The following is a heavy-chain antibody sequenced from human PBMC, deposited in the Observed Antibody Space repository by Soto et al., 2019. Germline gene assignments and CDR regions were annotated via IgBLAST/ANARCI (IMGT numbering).Heavy chain of an antibody. V-gene: IGHV3-33*06. CDR1: GFTFSSYG. CDR2: IWYDDRA. J-gene: IGHJ4*02. CDR3: AKRTSGQLFDF. Sequence: GGSLRLSCAASGFTFSSYGMHWVRQAPGKGLEWVAVIWYDDRAHYADSVRGRFTISRDNSKNTLFLQMNSLRTEDTGLYYCAKRTSGQLFDFWGQRTLVTVSS. D-gene: IGHD2-15*01.